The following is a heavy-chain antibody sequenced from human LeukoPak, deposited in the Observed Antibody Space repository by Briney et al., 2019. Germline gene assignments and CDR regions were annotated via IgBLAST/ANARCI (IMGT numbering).Heavy chain of an antibody. CDR2: LSNNGST. CDR3: ARDLGGLYYGEDS. J-gene: IGHJ4*02. CDR1: GGSLTTIFYF. D-gene: IGHD3-16*01. Sequence: SETLSLTCSVSGGSLTTIFYFWGWIRQPPGKGLEWIGTLSNNGSTYYNPSLKSRVTISADTSKNQFSLKLTSVTAADTAVYYCARDLGGLYYGEDSWGQGTLVTVSS. V-gene: IGHV4-39*07.